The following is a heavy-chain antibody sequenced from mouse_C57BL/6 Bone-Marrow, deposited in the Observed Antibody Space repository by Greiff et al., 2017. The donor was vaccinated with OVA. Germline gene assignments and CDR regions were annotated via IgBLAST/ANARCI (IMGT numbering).Heavy chain of an antibody. V-gene: IGHV5-15*01. CDR1: GFTFSDYG. CDR3: ARTLRSFDV. CDR2: ISNLAYSI. Sequence: EVKVVESGGGLVQPGGSLKLSCAASGFTFSDYGMAWVRQAPRKGPEWVAFISNLAYSIYYADTVTGRFTISRENAKNTLYLEISSLRTEDTAMYYCARTLRSFDVWGTGTTVTVSS. J-gene: IGHJ1*03.